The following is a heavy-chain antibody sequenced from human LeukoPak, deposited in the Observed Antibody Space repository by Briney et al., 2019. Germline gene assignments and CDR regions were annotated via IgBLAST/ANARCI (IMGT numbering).Heavy chain of an antibody. CDR3: AKDHDGDEGY. CDR1: GFTFSSYS. Sequence: GGSLRLSCAASGFTFSSYSMSWVRQAPGKGLEWVSSISSSSSYIYYEGSVKGRFTISRDYAKNSLYLQMNSLRAEDTAVYYCAKDHDGDEGYWGQGTLVTVSS. J-gene: IGHJ4*02. V-gene: IGHV3-21*04. D-gene: IGHD4-17*01. CDR2: ISSSSSYI.